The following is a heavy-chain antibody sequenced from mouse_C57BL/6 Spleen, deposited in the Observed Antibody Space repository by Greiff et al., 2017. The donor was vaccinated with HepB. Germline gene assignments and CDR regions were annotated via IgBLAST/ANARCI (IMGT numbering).Heavy chain of an antibody. D-gene: IGHD1-1*01. CDR1: GFSLTSYA. V-gene: IGHV2-9-1*01. J-gene: IGHJ1*03. Sequence: QVQLKESGPGLVAPSQSLSITCTVSGFSLTSYAISWVRQPPGKGLEWLGVIWTGGGTNYNSALKSRLSISKDNPKSQVFLKMNSLQTDDTARYYCARNSLHYYGSSHWYFDVWGTGTTVTVSS. CDR2: IWTGGGT. CDR3: ARNSLHYYGSSHWYFDV.